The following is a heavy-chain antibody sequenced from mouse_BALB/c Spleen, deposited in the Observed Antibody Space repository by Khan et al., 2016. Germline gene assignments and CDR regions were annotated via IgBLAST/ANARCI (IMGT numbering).Heavy chain of an antibody. CDR3: ARICGYRGFAY. CDR1: GYSITSDYA. D-gene: IGHD2-2*01. CDR2: ISYSGST. V-gene: IGHV3-2*02. J-gene: IGHJ3*01. Sequence: EVQLQESGPGLVKPSQSLSLTCTVTGYSITSDYAWNWIRQFPGNKLEWMGYISYSGSTNYNPSLKSRVSITRDTSKNQVFLQLNSVTTEDTATYYCARICGYRGFAYWGQGTLVTVSA.